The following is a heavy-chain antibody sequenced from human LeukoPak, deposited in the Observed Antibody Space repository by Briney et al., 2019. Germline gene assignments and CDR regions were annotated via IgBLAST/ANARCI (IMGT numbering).Heavy chain of an antibody. J-gene: IGHJ4*02. Sequence: SETLSLTCSVSGGSINSYWWSWIRQPAGKGLEFIGRIYTTGRTNYNPSLKSRASMSVDTSKNKFSLELRSVTAADTAVYFCARAGYTISSYRFDYWGPGALVTVSP. V-gene: IGHV4-4*07. CDR1: GGSINSYW. CDR2: IYTTGRT. D-gene: IGHD3-16*02. CDR3: ARAGYTISSYRFDY.